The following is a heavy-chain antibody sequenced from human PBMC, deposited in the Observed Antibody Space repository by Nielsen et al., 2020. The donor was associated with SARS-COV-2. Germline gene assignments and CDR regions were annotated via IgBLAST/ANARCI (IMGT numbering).Heavy chain of an antibody. V-gene: IGHV3-49*04. CDR2: IRSRRYGGTT. D-gene: IGHD1-26*01. J-gene: IGHJ4*02. Sequence: GESLKISCTTSGFTFGDYAMSWVRQAPGKGLEWVGFIRSRRYGGTTEYAASVKGRFTISRDDFKSIAYLQMNSLKTEDTAVYYCTRGPRRVVGATIDYWGQGTLVTVSS. CDR3: TRGPRRVVGATIDY. CDR1: GFTFGDYA.